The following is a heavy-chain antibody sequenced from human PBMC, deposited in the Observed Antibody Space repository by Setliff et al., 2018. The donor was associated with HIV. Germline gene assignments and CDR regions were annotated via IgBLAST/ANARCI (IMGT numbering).Heavy chain of an antibody. V-gene: IGHV3-48*03. CDR3: VRVRLYSSALDY. Sequence: TGGSLRLSCAASGFTFSRHEMIWVRQTPGKGLEWVSYIGISGDDVHYADSVKGRFYISRDNAKSSLSLQMNSLRVEDTAVYYCVRVRLYSSALDYWGQGTLVTVSS. J-gene: IGHJ4*02. CDR1: GFTFSRHE. CDR2: IGISGDDV. D-gene: IGHD3-22*01.